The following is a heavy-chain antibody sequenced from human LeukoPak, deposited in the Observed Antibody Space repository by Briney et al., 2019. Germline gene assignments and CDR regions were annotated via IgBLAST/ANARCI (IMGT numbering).Heavy chain of an antibody. CDR1: GYTFTDYY. CDR3: ANSRGTHYDFWSGAWFDP. Sequence: GASVKVSCKVSGYTFTDYYVHWVQQAPGKGLEWMGLVDPEDGETIYAEKFQGRVTITANTSTDTAYMELSSLRSEDTAVYYCANSRGTHYDFWSGAWFDPWGQGTLVTVSS. J-gene: IGHJ5*02. CDR2: VDPEDGET. D-gene: IGHD3-3*01. V-gene: IGHV1-69-2*01.